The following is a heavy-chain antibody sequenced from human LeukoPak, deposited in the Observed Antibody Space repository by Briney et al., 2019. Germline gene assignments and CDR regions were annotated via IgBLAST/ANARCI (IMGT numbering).Heavy chain of an antibody. J-gene: IGHJ4*02. Sequence: SQTLSLTCTVSGGSISSGGYCWRWIRQHPGKGLEWIEYIYYSGSTYYNPSLKSRVTISVDTSKNQFSLKLSSVTAADTAVYYCARGTYYYDSSGVNFDYWGQGTLVTVSS. CDR1: GGSISSGGYC. CDR2: IYYSGST. V-gene: IGHV4-31*03. CDR3: ARGTYYYDSSGVNFDY. D-gene: IGHD3-22*01.